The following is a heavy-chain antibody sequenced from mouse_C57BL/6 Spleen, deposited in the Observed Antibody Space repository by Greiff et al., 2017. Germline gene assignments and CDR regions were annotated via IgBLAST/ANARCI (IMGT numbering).Heavy chain of an antibody. CDR1: GFTFTSYW. D-gene: IGHD2-1*01. J-gene: IGHJ3*01. CDR3: ARGGNYEAWFAY. CDR2: IYPGSGST. V-gene: IGHV1-55*01. Sequence: QVQLKQPGAELVKPGASVKMSCKASGFTFTSYWITWVKQRPGQGLEWIGDIYPGSGSTNYNEKFKSKATLTVDTSSSTAYMQLSSLTSEDSAVYYCARGGNYEAWFAYWGQGTLVTVSA.